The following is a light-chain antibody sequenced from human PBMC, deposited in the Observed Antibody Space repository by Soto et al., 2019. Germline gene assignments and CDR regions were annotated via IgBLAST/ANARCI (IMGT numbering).Light chain of an antibody. CDR2: DVS. CDR3: CSYAGSYTYVV. Sequence: QSALTQPRSVSGSPGQSVTISCTGTSGDVGHYNYVSWYQQHPGKAPKLMVYDVSKRPSGVPDRFSGSKSGNTASLTISGLQAEDEADHYCCSYAGSYTYVVFGGGTKLTVL. V-gene: IGLV2-11*01. CDR1: SGDVGHYNY. J-gene: IGLJ2*01.